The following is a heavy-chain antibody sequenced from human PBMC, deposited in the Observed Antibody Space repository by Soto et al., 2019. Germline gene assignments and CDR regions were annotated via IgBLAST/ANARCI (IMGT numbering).Heavy chain of an antibody. J-gene: IGHJ4*02. D-gene: IGHD2-2*01. CDR3: ARCTQKRSTSCYIFDY. CDR2: IYHSGST. Sequence: QLQLQESGSGLVKPSQTLSLTCAVSGGSIISGGYSWSWIRQPPGKGLEWIGDIYHSGSTYYNPSLKSRVTISVERSKNQFSLKLSSLNAAATAVDYCARCTQKRSTSCYIFDYWGQGTLVTVSS. V-gene: IGHV4-30-2*01. CDR1: GGSIISGGYS.